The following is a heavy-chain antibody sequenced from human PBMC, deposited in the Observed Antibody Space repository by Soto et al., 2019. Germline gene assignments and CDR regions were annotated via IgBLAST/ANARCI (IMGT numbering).Heavy chain of an antibody. J-gene: IGHJ5*02. CDR3: AKVGGFDP. V-gene: IGHV3-23*01. D-gene: IGHD4-17*01. CDR1: GFTFSSCA. Sequence: PGGSLRLSCAASGFTFSSCAMSWVRQIPGKGLECVSAIGGDGESTHYADSVKGRFTISRDNSKNTLYLQLNSLRVEDTAVYYCAKVGGFDPWGQGTLVTVSS. CDR2: IGGDGEST.